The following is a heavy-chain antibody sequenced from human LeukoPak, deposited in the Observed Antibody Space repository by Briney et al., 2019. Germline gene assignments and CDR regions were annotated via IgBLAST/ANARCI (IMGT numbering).Heavy chain of an antibody. CDR1: GHSISSDYY. Sequence: KPSETLSLTCAVSGHSISSDYYWGWIRQPPGKGLEWVGSIYNSGSTYYNPSLKSRVTISVDTSKNHVSLKLSSVTAADTAFYYCARNATNIGAGGRGAGYFDYWGQGTLVTVST. CDR2: IYNSGST. CDR3: ARNATNIGAGGRGAGYFDY. V-gene: IGHV4-38-2*01. J-gene: IGHJ4*02. D-gene: IGHD6-13*01.